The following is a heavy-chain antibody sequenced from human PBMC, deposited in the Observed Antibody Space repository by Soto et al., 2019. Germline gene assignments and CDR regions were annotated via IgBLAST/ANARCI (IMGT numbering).Heavy chain of an antibody. J-gene: IGHJ3*02. V-gene: IGHV1-18*01. D-gene: IGHD5-12*01. CDR2: ISAYNGNT. Sequence: ASVKVSCKASGYTFTNYGISSGRQAPGQGLEWLGWISAYNGNTIYAQELQGRVTMTTDTSTSTAYMELRSLRSDDTAVYYCAMGDIVATNVKVAFDIWGQGTMVTVSS. CDR1: GYTFTNYG. CDR3: AMGDIVATNVKVAFDI.